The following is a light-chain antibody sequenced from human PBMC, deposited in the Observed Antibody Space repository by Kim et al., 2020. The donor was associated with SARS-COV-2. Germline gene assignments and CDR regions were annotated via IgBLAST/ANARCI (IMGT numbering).Light chain of an antibody. CDR3: CSYAGSYTYV. CDR2: DVS. V-gene: IGLV2-11*01. CDR1: SSDVGGYKY. J-gene: IGLJ1*01. Sequence: QSALTQPRSVSGSPGQSVTISCTGTSSDVGGYKYVSWYQQHPGKAPKLMIYDVSKRPSGVPDRFFGSKSGNTASLTVSGLQAEDEADYYCCSYAGSYTYVFGTGTKVTVL.